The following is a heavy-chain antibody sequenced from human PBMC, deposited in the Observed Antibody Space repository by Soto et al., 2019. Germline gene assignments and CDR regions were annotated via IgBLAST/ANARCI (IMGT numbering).Heavy chain of an antibody. Sequence: PGGSLRLSCAASGFTFSSHAMSWVRQAPGKGLEWVSAISGSGGSTYYADSVKGRFTISRDNSKNTLYLQMNSLRAEDTAVYYCAKDRPSGYSSSWPNWFDPWGQGTLVTVSS. J-gene: IGHJ5*02. D-gene: IGHD6-13*01. CDR2: ISGSGGST. V-gene: IGHV3-23*01. CDR1: GFTFSSHA. CDR3: AKDRPSGYSSSWPNWFDP.